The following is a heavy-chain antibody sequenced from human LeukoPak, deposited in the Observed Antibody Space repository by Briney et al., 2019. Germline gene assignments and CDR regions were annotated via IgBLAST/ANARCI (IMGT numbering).Heavy chain of an antibody. Sequence: GGSLRLSCAASGLSVSSTFMSWVRQTPGKGLEWVSSVFGGGGTRYADSVMGRFTISRDNSKSTLYLQMNSLRAEDTAVYYCARDLLGLHDFWGQGTLVTVSS. J-gene: IGHJ4*02. CDR2: VFGGGGT. V-gene: IGHV3-53*01. CDR1: GLSVSSTF. D-gene: IGHD7-27*01. CDR3: ARDLLGLHDF.